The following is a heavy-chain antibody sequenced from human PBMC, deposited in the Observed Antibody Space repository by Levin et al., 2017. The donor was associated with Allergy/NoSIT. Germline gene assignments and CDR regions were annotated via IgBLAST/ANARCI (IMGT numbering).Heavy chain of an antibody. CDR3: AIPYYDILTGCQDYCAFDI. CDR2: IYPGDSDT. Sequence: GESLKISCKGSGYSFTSYWIGWVRQIPGKGLEWMGIIYPGDSDTRYSPSFQGQVTISADKSISTAYLQWSSLKASDTAMYYCAIPYYDILTGCQDYCAFDIWGQGTMVTVSS. J-gene: IGHJ3*02. V-gene: IGHV5-51*01. D-gene: IGHD3-9*01. CDR1: GYSFTSYW.